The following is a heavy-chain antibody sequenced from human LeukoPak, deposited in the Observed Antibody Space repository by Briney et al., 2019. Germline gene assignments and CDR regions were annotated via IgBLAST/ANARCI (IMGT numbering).Heavy chain of an antibody. J-gene: IGHJ4*02. V-gene: IGHV3-73*01. CDR2: IKSKANNYVT. Sequence: GGSLRLSCAASGFTFSGSTMHWVRQASGKGLEWVGRIKSKANNYVTAYAASVKGRFIISRDDSKNTAYLQMNSLKTEDTALYYCTANGDSDYWGQGTLVTVSS. CDR1: GFTFSGST. CDR3: TANGDSDY. D-gene: IGHD4-17*01.